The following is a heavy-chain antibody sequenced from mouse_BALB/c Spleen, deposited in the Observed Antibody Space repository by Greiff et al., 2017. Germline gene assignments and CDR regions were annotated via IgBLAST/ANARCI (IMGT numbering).Heavy chain of an antibody. V-gene: IGHV5-9-3*01. CDR2: ISSGGSYT. Sequence: EVKLVESGGGLVKPGGSLKLSCAASGFTFSSYAMSWVRQTPEKRLEWVATISSGGSYTYYPDSVKGRFTISRDNAKNTLYLQMSSLRSEDTAMYYCARQERFITTATEAMDYWGQGTSVTVSS. CDR1: GFTFSSYA. D-gene: IGHD1-2*01. CDR3: ARQERFITTATEAMDY. J-gene: IGHJ4*01.